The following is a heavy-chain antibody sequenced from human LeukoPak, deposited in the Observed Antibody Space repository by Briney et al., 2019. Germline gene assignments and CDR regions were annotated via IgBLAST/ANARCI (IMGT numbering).Heavy chain of an antibody. CDR2: ISGSGGST. CDR1: GFTFSSYA. Sequence: GGSLRLSCAASGFTFSSYAMSWVRQAPGKGLEWVSAISGSGGSTYYADSVKGRFTISRDNSKNTLYLQMNSLRTEDTAVYYCARDEYDFWSGYSSYYYMDVWGKGTTVTVSS. J-gene: IGHJ6*03. V-gene: IGHV3-23*01. CDR3: ARDEYDFWSGYSSYYYMDV. D-gene: IGHD3-3*01.